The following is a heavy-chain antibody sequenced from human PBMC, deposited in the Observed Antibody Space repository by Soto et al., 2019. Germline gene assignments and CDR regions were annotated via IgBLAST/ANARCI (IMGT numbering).Heavy chain of an antibody. CDR2: IYYSGST. D-gene: IGHD6-13*01. CDR1: GGSISRGAYY. Sequence: QVQLQESGPGLVKPSQTLSLTCIVSGGSISRGAYYWSWIRQHPGKGLEWIGYIYYSGSTYYNPSLKSRATISVDTSKNQFSLNLNSVTAADTAVYYCARVDRYGSNWSLFDSWGQGTLVPVSS. CDR3: ARVDRYGSNWSLFDS. V-gene: IGHV4-31*03. J-gene: IGHJ4*02.